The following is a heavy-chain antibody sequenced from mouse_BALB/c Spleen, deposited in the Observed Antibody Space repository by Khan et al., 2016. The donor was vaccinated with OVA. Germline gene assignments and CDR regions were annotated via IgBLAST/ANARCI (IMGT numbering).Heavy chain of an antibody. V-gene: IGHV1-77*01. D-gene: IGHD4-1*01. CDR2: IYPGRGNT. Sequence: QVQLQQSGAELARPGASVKLSCKASGYTFSDYYINWVKQRTGQGLEWIGEIYPGRGNTYYNEKFKGKATLTADKSSSTAYMQFSSLTSEDSAVYFCASSGTGSFPYWGQGTLVTVSA. J-gene: IGHJ3*01. CDR3: ASSGTGSFPY. CDR1: GYTFSDYY.